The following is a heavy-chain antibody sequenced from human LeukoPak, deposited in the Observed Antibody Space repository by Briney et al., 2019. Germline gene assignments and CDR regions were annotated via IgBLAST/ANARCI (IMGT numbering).Heavy chain of an antibody. CDR1: GFTFSSYS. CDR3: ARIPRQQLVRGYFDY. CDR2: ISSSSSTI. D-gene: IGHD6-13*01. Sequence: GGSLRLSCAVSGFTFSSYSMNWVRQAPGKGLEWVSYISSSSSTIYYADSVKGRFTISRDNAKNSLYLQMNSLRAEDTAVYYCARIPRQQLVRGYFDYWGQGTLVTVSS. V-gene: IGHV3-48*01. J-gene: IGHJ4*02.